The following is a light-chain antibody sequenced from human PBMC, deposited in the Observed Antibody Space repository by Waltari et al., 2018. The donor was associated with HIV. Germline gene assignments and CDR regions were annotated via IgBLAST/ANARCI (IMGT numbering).Light chain of an antibody. J-gene: IGLJ1*01. V-gene: IGLV2-11*01. CDR1: SDDIGSYNF. CDR2: DVN. CDR3: GAYAAGHVTYV. Sequence: QSALPQPPSASASPGQSVTITCTGPSDDIGSYNFVSWDQQSPRKAPKLIIFDVNQRPSGVPERFSGSKSGNTASLTISGLRTEDEADYCCGAYAAGHVTYVFGSGTAVAVL.